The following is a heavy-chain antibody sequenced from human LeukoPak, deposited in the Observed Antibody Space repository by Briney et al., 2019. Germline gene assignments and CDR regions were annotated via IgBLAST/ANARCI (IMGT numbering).Heavy chain of an antibody. CDR2: INPNSGGT. V-gene: IGHV1-2*02. Sequence: ASVKVSCKASGYTFTGYYMHWVRQAPGQGLEWMGWINPNSGGTNYAQKFQGRVTMTRDTSISTAYMELSRLRSDDTAVYYCARDPHCSSTSCKDYWGQGTLVTVSS. J-gene: IGHJ4*02. CDR1: GYTFTGYY. D-gene: IGHD2-2*01. CDR3: ARDPHCSSTSCKDY.